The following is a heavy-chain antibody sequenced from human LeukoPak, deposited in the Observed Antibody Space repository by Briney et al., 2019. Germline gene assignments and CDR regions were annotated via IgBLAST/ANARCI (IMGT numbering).Heavy chain of an antibody. CDR1: GFTFSTYS. V-gene: IGHV3-21*01. CDR2: ISSNNRYI. CDR3: SSERRDYYASGAYAYPFEY. D-gene: IGHD3-10*01. Sequence: GGSLRLSCAASGFTFSTYSMNWVRQAPGKGLEWVSSISSNNRYIYYADSVKGRFTISRDNAKNSLYLQMNSLRAEDTAMYYCSSERRDYYASGAYAYPFEYWGQGTRVAVSS. J-gene: IGHJ4*02.